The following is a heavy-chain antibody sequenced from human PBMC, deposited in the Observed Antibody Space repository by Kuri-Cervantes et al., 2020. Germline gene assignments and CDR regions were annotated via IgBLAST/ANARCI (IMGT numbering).Heavy chain of an antibody. V-gene: IGHV3-7*01. CDR1: TFTFSRYW. Sequence: GGSLRLSCAASTFTFSRYWMTWVRQAPGKGLEWVANMKQDGSEKYYVDSVKGRFTISRDNAKNSLYLQMNSLRAEDTAVYYCAREGTFTTTGGYYSYFGLDVRGQGTTVTVSS. J-gene: IGHJ6*02. CDR2: MKQDGSEK. CDR3: AREGTFTTTGGYYSYFGLDV. D-gene: IGHD4-17*01.